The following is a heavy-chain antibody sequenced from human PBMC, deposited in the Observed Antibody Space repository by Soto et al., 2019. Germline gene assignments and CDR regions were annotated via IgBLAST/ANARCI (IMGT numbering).Heavy chain of an antibody. D-gene: IGHD2-2*01. V-gene: IGHV1-69*08. Sequence: QVQLVQSGAEVKKPGSSVKVSCKASGGTFSRYSITWVRQAPGHGLEWIGRIIPIFGIPTYAQKFQGRVTVTAVESTSTAYMELSSLRSDDTAVYYCAREDRDRETGLVPAAIAGMDVWGQGTTVSVSS. J-gene: IGHJ6*02. CDR3: AREDRDRETGLVPAAIAGMDV. CDR2: IIPIFGIP. CDR1: GGTFSRYS.